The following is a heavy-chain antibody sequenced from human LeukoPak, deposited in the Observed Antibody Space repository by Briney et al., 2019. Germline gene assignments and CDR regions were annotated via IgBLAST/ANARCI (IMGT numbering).Heavy chain of an antibody. J-gene: IGHJ5*02. D-gene: IGHD1-14*01. V-gene: IGHV1-3*01. CDR3: ARDLPRAPFGYQLIRNTRFDP. CDR2: INAGNGNT. CDR1: GGTFSSYA. Sequence: ASVKVSCKASGGTFSSYAMHWVRQAPGQRLEWMGWINAGNGNTKYSQKFQGRVTITRDTSASTAYMELSSLRSEDTAVYYCARDLPRAPFGYQLIRNTRFDPWGQGTLVTVSS.